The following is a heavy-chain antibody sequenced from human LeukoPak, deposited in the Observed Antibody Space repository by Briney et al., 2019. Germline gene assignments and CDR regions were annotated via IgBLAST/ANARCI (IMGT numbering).Heavy chain of an antibody. Sequence: GGSLRLSCAASGFTFSSYSMNWVRQAPGKGLEWVSYISSSGSTIYYADSVKGRFTISRDNAKNSLYLQMSSLRAEDTAVYYCARMQQLVDFVDYWGQGTLVSVSS. V-gene: IGHV3-48*04. CDR1: GFTFSSYS. J-gene: IGHJ4*02. D-gene: IGHD6-13*01. CDR3: ARMQQLVDFVDY. CDR2: ISSSGSTI.